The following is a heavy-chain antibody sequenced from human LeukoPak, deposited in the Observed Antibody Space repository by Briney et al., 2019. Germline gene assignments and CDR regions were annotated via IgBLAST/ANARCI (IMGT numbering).Heavy chain of an antibody. Sequence: SETLSLTCTVSGDSVSNGNYYWSWIRQPPGKGLEWIGYIYYSGSTNYNPSLKSRVTISVDTSKNQFSLKLSSVTAADTAVYYCARAYCSGGSCYGNYYYYGMDVWGQGTTVTVSS. V-gene: IGHV4-61*01. D-gene: IGHD2-15*01. CDR2: IYYSGST. CDR3: ARAYCSGGSCYGNYYYYGMDV. J-gene: IGHJ6*02. CDR1: GDSVSNGNYY.